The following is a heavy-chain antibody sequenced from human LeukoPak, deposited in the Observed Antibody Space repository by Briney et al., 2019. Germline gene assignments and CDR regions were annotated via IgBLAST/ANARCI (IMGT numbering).Heavy chain of an antibody. V-gene: IGHV1-2*06. D-gene: IGHD3-10*01. CDR3: ARDSLGGYGMVRGVILYYYYYMDV. Sequence: ASVKVSCKASGYNFTGYYMHWVRQAPGQGLEWMGRINPNSGGTNYAQKFQGRVTMTRDTSISTAYMELSRLRSDDTAVYYCARDSLGGYGMVRGVILYYYYYMDVWGKGTTVTVSS. CDR1: GYNFTGYY. CDR2: INPNSGGT. J-gene: IGHJ6*03.